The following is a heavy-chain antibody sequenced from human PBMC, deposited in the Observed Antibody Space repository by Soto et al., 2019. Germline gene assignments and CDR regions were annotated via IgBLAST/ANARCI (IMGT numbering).Heavy chain of an antibody. D-gene: IGHD2-15*01. J-gene: IGHJ4*02. Sequence: NPSETLSLTCSVSGASISTSDYWWGWIRQPPGKGLEWVGSIFYSGDTFYRPSLKSRVTILIDTSKNQFSMRLTSVTDADTAVYYCARQIGRGSWSLGHWGQGALVTVSS. CDR1: GASISTSDYW. CDR3: ARQIGRGSWSLGH. CDR2: IFYSGDT. V-gene: IGHV4-39*01.